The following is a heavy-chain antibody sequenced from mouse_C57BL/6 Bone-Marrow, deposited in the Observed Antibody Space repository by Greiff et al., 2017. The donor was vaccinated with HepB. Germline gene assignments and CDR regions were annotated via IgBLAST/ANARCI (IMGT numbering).Heavy chain of an antibody. D-gene: IGHD1-1*01. V-gene: IGHV1-52*01. Sequence: QVQLQQPGAELVRPGSSVKLSCKASGYTFTSYWMHWVKQRPIQGLEWIGNIDPSDSETHYNQKFKDKATLTVDKSSSTAYMQLSSLTSEDSAVYYCARSPDYYGSSGWYSGGWGTGTTVTVSS. CDR3: ARSPDYYGSSGWYSGG. J-gene: IGHJ1*03. CDR1: GYTFTSYW. CDR2: IDPSDSET.